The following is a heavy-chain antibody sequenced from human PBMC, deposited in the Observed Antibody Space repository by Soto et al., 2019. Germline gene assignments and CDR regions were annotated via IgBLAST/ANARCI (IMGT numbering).Heavy chain of an antibody. CDR2: ISYDGSNK. V-gene: IGHV3-30*18. CDR3: AKDALYYYDSSGLYYFDY. Sequence: QVQLVESGGGVVQPGRSLRLSCAASGFTFSSYGMHWVRQAPGKGLEWVAVISYDGSNKYYADSVKGRFTISRDNSKNTLYLQMNSLRAEDTAVYYCAKDALYYYDSSGLYYFDYWGQGTLVTVSS. D-gene: IGHD3-22*01. CDR1: GFTFSSYG. J-gene: IGHJ4*02.